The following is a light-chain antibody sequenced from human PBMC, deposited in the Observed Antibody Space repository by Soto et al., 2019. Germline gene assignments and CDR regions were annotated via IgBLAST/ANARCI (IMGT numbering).Light chain of an antibody. CDR2: TNN. V-gene: IGLV1-44*01. CDR1: NSNIGTNT. CDR3: SSYTSSSTYV. Sequence: QSALTQPPSASATPGQRVTISCSGSNSNIGTNTVNWYQQLPGTAPRPLIYTNNQRPSGVPQRFSGSKSGNTASLTISGLLAEDEADYYCSSYTSSSTYVFGTGTKVTVL. J-gene: IGLJ1*01.